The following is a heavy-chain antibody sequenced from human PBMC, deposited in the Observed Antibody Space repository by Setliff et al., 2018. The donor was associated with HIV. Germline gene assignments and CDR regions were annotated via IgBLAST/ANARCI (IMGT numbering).Heavy chain of an antibody. CDR2: INQDGSEQ. D-gene: IGHD2-15*01. CDR1: GFSVSDYW. CDR3: ARGGAIGVSVGAT. J-gene: IGHJ5*02. V-gene: IGHV3-7*01. Sequence: GESLKISCVASGFSVSDYWMIWVRQAPGKGLEWLANINQDGSEQNSADSLKGRFSASKDNAKNSLSLQMNSLRAEDTAVYYCARGGAIGVSVGATWGQGTLVTVSS.